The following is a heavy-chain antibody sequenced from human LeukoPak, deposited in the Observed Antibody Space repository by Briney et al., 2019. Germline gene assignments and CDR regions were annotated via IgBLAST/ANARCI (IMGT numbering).Heavy chain of an antibody. Sequence: GASVKVSCKASGYTFTGYYMHWVRQAPGQGLEWMGWINPNSGGTNYAQKFQGWVTMTRDTSISTAYMELSSLRSEDTAVYYCAGFVEMATISDQLDYWGQGTLVTVSS. V-gene: IGHV1-2*04. CDR2: INPNSGGT. CDR1: GYTFTGYY. J-gene: IGHJ4*02. CDR3: AGFVEMATISDQLDY. D-gene: IGHD5-24*01.